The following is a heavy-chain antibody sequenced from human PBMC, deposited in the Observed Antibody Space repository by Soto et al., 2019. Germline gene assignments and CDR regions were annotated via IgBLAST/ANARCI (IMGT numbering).Heavy chain of an antibody. CDR2: ISAYNGNT. J-gene: IGHJ6*02. Sequence: QVQLVQSGAEVKKPGASVKVSCKASGYTFTSYGISWVRQAPGQGLEWMGWISAYNGNTNYAQKLQGRVTRTTDTSTSTAYMELRSLRSDDTAVYYCARTGYCSGGSCYSSDYYYYYGMDVWGQGTTVTVSS. CDR3: ARTGYCSGGSCYSSDYYYYYGMDV. CDR1: GYTFTSYG. V-gene: IGHV1-18*01. D-gene: IGHD2-15*01.